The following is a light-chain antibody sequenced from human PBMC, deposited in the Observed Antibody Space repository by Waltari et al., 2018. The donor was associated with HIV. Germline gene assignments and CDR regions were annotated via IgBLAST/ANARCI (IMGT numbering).Light chain of an antibody. J-gene: IGLJ2*01. CDR1: SSDVGGYDY. CDR2: DVS. Sequence: QSALTQPRSVSGSPGQSVTISCTGTSSDVGGYDYVSWYQQPPCSAPKLMIYDVSKRPSGVPDRFSGSKSGNTASLTISGLQAEDEADYYCCSYAGNYVLFGGGTKLTVL. V-gene: IGLV2-11*01. CDR3: CSYAGNYVL.